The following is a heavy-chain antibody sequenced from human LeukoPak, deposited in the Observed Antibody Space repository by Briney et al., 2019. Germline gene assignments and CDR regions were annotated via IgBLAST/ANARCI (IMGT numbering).Heavy chain of an antibody. Sequence: GGSLRLSCAASGFTFSSYAMSWVRQAPGKGLEWVSAISGSGGSTYYADSVKGRFTISRDNSKNTLYLQMNSLRAEDTAVYYCATAHCSGGSCYPDYWGQGTLVTVSS. V-gene: IGHV3-23*01. D-gene: IGHD2-15*01. CDR1: GFTFSSYA. CDR2: ISGSGGST. CDR3: ATAHCSGGSCYPDY. J-gene: IGHJ4*02.